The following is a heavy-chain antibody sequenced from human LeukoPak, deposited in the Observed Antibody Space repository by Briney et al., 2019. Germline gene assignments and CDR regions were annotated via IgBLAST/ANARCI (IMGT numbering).Heavy chain of an antibody. CDR1: GGSISSYY. V-gene: IGHV4-59*01. CDR3: ARHGSGTTRHAFDI. J-gene: IGHJ3*02. Sequence: SETLSLTCTVSGGSISSYYWSWIRQPPGKGLEWIGYNYYSGSTNYNPSLKSRVTISVDTSKNQFSLKLSSVTAADTAVYYCARHGSGTTRHAFDIWGQGTMVTVSS. CDR2: NYYSGST. D-gene: IGHD3-10*01.